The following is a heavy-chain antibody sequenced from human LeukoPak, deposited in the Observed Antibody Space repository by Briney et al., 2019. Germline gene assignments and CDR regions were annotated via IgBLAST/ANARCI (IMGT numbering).Heavy chain of an antibody. J-gene: IGHJ5*02. Sequence: ASAKVSCKASGYTFTSYGISWVRQAPRRGHERMGWISAYNGNPNYAQKLQGRVTMTTDTSTSTAYVELRSLRSDDAAVYYCARGLMEQLPRAITIFGSWGQGTLVTVSS. CDR2: ISAYNGNP. CDR3: ARGLMEQLPRAITIFGS. CDR1: GYTFTSYG. V-gene: IGHV1-18*01. D-gene: IGHD3-9*01.